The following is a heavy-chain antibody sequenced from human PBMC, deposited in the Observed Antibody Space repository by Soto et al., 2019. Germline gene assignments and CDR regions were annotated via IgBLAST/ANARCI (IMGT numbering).Heavy chain of an antibody. CDR2: INTHNGNT. V-gene: IGHV1-18*01. CDR3: TREGSAPYYYYGMDV. Sequence: SVKGACKTSGGTFSTYGISWVRQAPGQGLEWMGWINTHNGNTNYAQNLQGRVTMTADTSTSTAYMELRSLRSDDTAVYYCTREGSAPYYYYGMDVWGQGTTVTVSS. D-gene: IGHD3-10*01. CDR1: GGTFSTYG. J-gene: IGHJ6*02.